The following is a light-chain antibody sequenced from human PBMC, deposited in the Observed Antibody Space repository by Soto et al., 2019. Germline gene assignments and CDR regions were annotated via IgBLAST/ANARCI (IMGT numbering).Light chain of an antibody. CDR2: EVS. J-gene: IGLJ2*01. CDR1: SSDVGGYNY. V-gene: IGLV2-8*01. CDR3: SSFAGNNNLV. Sequence: HSALTQPPSASGSPGKSVTISCTGTSSDVGGYNYVSWYQQHPGKAPKLMISEVSKRPSGVPDRFSGSKSGNTASLTVSGLQAEDEADYYCSSFAGNNNLVFGGGTEVTVL.